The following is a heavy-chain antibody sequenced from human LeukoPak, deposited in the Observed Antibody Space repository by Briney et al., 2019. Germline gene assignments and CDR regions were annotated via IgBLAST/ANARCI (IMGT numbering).Heavy chain of an antibody. D-gene: IGHD3-3*01. CDR1: GGTFSSYA. CDR3: ARAPEYYDFWSGYYSPFDY. V-gene: IGHV1-8*02. CDR2: MNPNSGNT. Sequence: ASVKVSCKASGGTFSSYAISWVRQAPGQGLEWMGWMNPNSGNTGYAQKFQGRVTMTRNTSISTAYMELSSLRSEDTAVYYCARAPEYYDFWSGYYSPFDYWGQGTLVTVSS. J-gene: IGHJ4*02.